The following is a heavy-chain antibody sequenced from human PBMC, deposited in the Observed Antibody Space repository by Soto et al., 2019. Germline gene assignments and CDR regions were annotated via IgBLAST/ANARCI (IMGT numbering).Heavy chain of an antibody. D-gene: IGHD3-10*01. V-gene: IGHV1-18*01. J-gene: IGHJ6*02. Sequence: QVQLVQSGAEVKQPGASVKVSCKASGYSFRSYGISWVRQAPGQGLEWLAWISGYNGNTKYAQKLQGRVTMTKDASTSTAYMELTSLRSDDTAVYYCARGSIFGADESPKYYYGLDVWGQVTTVIVSS. CDR2: ISGYNGNT. CDR3: ARGSIFGADESPKYYYGLDV. CDR1: GYSFRSYG.